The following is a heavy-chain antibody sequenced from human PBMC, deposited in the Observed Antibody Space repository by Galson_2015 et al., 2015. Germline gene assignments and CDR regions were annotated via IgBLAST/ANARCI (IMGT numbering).Heavy chain of an antibody. J-gene: IGHJ6*03. V-gene: IGHV3-23*01. CDR3: ANSGSGSGLYYYYMDV. Sequence: SLRLSCAASGFTFSSYAMSWLRQAPGKGLEWVSAISGSGGGTYYVDSVKGRFTISRDNSKNTLYLQMSSLRAEDTAVYYCANSGSGSGLYYYYMDVWGKGTTVTVSS. CDR2: ISGSGGGT. D-gene: IGHD3-10*01. CDR1: GFTFSSYA.